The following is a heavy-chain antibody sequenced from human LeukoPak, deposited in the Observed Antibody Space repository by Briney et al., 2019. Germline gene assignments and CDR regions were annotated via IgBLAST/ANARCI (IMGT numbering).Heavy chain of an antibody. CDR3: ARGGPDWFDP. Sequence: SETLSLTCTVSGGSISSYYWSWIRQPPGKGLEWIGYIYYSGSTNYNPSLKSRVTIAVDTSKSQFSLKLSSVTAADTAVYYCARGGPDWFDPWGQGTLVTVSS. V-gene: IGHV4-59*01. CDR2: IYYSGST. J-gene: IGHJ5*02. CDR1: GGSISSYY.